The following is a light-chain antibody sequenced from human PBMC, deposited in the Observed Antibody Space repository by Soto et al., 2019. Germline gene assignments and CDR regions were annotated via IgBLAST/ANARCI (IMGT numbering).Light chain of an antibody. J-gene: IGKJ2*01. CDR2: DAS. CDR1: QTISTY. Sequence: DIQMTQSPSSLSASVGDRVTITCRASQTISTYLNWYQQKPGKAPRLLIYDASSLLSGVPSRFSGSGPGTDFTLTIASLQPEDFSTYYCQQSVSTPYTFGQGTKVEI. V-gene: IGKV1-39*01. CDR3: QQSVSTPYT.